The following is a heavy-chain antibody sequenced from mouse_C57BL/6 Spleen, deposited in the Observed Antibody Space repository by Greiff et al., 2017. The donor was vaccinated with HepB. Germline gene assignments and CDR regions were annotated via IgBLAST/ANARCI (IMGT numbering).Heavy chain of an antibody. Sequence: VQLQQSGPELVKPGASVKISCKASGYSFTDYNMNWVKQSHGKSLEWIGVINPNYGTTSYNQKFKGKATLTVDQSSSTAYMQLNSLTSEDSAVYYCARGGYSNSYYAMDYWGQGTSVTVSS. D-gene: IGHD2-5*01. CDR2: INPNYGTT. CDR1: GYSFTDYN. CDR3: ARGGYSNSYYAMDY. V-gene: IGHV1-39*01. J-gene: IGHJ4*01.